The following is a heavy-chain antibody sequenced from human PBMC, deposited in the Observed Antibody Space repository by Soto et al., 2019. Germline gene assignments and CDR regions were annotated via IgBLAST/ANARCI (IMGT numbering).Heavy chain of an antibody. V-gene: IGHV4-59*08. Sequence: QVQLQESGPGLVKPSETLSLTCTVSGGSIDGRNCAWIRQPPGKGLEWLGYVYYDGGSSYNPSVKSRLTLSMDTSKSQFSLLLRSVTAADTAVYYCVRQGIGNLHGLVDVWGRGTTVTVSS. D-gene: IGHD3-10*01. J-gene: IGHJ6*02. CDR2: VYYDGGS. CDR1: GGSIDGRN. CDR3: VRQGIGNLHGLVDV.